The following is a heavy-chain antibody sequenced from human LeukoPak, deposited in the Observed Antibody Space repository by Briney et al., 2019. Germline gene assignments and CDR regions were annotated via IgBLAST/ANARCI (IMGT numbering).Heavy chain of an antibody. V-gene: IGHV3-15*01. CDR1: GFSFTKAW. Sequence: PGGSLRLSCVVSGFSFTKAWVSWARQAPGKGLEWVGRLNSRTDGETTDYAAPVKGRSSISRDDSKTTVFLQMNSLKIEDTAVYYCTTMFNVVMGDLFDYWGQGTLVTVSS. CDR2: LNSRTDGETT. CDR3: TTMFNVVMGDLFDY. D-gene: IGHD3-16*01. J-gene: IGHJ4*02.